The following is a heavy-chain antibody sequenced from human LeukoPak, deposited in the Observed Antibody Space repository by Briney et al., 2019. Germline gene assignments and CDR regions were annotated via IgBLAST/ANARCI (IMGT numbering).Heavy chain of an antibody. CDR2: INPNSGGT. CDR3: ARDLSYAAPPLDYYYYGMDV. Sequence: ASVKVSCKASGYTFTGYYMHWVRQAPGQGLEWMGWINPNSGGTNYAQKFQGRVTMTRDTSISTAYMELSRLRSDDTAAYYCARDLSYAAPPLDYYYYGMDVWGQGTTVTVSS. J-gene: IGHJ6*02. V-gene: IGHV1-2*02. D-gene: IGHD4/OR15-4a*01. CDR1: GYTFTGYY.